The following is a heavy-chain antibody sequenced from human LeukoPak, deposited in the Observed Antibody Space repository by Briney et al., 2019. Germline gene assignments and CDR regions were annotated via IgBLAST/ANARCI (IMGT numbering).Heavy chain of an antibody. CDR3: ISDHTGHDDY. D-gene: IGHD1-1*01. CDR2: ISTDGSDT. Sequence: GGSLRLSCAASGFTFSSYWMHWVRQAPGKGLVWVSGISTDGSDTIYADSVKGRFTVSRDNAKNTLSLQMNSLRADDTAVYYCISDHTGHDDYWGQGTLVTVSS. J-gene: IGHJ4*02. V-gene: IGHV3-74*01. CDR1: GFTFSSYW.